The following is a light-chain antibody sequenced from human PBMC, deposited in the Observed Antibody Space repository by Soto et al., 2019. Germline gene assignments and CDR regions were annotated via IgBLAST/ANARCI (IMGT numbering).Light chain of an antibody. Sequence: QSVLTQPPSVSVAPGQRFTIACTGSTSNIVAGYDVHWYQQIPGTALKLLVHGNSNRPSGVPDRFSGSKSGTSASLAITGLQAEDEADYYCQSYDSSLSGSGVFGTGTKLTVL. V-gene: IGLV1-40*01. CDR2: GNS. CDR1: TSNIVAGYD. CDR3: QSYDSSLSGSGV. J-gene: IGLJ1*01.